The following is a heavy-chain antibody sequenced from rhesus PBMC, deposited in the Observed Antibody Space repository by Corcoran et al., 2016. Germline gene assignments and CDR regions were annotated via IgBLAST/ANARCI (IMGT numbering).Heavy chain of an antibody. CDR3: VRILGRDAFDF. D-gene: IGHD2-2*01. CDR2: IYGGRGTT. CDR1: GYSISSGYG. Sequence: QLQLQESGPGLVKPSETLSLTCAVSGYSISSGYGWGWIRQPPGKGLEWIGQIYGGRGTTYDNPSIKMRVTVSKDTSKIKFSLTLSSVSAAETAGYYCVRILGRDAFDFGVHGLRVPVCS. J-gene: IGHJ3*01. V-gene: IGHV4-127*01.